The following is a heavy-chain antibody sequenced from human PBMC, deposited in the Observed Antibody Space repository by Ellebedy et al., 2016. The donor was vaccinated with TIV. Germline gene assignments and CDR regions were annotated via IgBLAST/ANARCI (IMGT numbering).Heavy chain of an antibody. CDR3: ASDGSYGDYLSPTHAFES. CDR2: INQDGSDK. CDR1: GFSFRSYW. V-gene: IGHV3-7*01. D-gene: IGHD4-17*01. J-gene: IGHJ3*02. Sequence: GGSLRLSCAAYGFSFRSYWMSWVRQAPGKGLEWVANINQDGSDKYYVDFVKGRFTISRDNAKNSLYLQLNSLRVDDTAVYFCASDGSYGDYLSPTHAFESWGQGTMVTVSS.